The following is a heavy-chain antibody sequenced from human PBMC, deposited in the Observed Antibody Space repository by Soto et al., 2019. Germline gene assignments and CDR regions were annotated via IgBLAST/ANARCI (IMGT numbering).Heavy chain of an antibody. D-gene: IGHD6-25*01. Sequence: PGGSLRLSCAASRFTFGSYSMNWVRQTPGQGLEWVSSIDSSSAYKFYAESVKGRFTISRDNAKSSLYLQMNSLRAEDTAVYYCAKELEAGFDYWGRGTLVTVSS. J-gene: IGHJ4*02. CDR1: RFTFGSYS. CDR3: AKELEAGFDY. CDR2: IDSSSAYK. V-gene: IGHV3-21*04.